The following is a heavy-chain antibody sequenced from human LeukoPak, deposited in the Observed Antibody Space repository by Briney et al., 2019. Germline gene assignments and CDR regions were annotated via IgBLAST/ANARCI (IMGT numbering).Heavy chain of an antibody. CDR1: GGSISSSSYY. Sequence: SETLSLTCTVSGGSISSSSYYWGWIRQPPGKGLEWIGEINHSGSTNYNPSLKSRVTISVDTSKNQFSLKLSSVTAADTAVFYCASRTRRHSSGRYEVDYWGQGTLVTVSS. CDR2: INHSGST. D-gene: IGHD6-19*01. V-gene: IGHV4-39*07. J-gene: IGHJ4*02. CDR3: ASRTRRHSSGRYEVDY.